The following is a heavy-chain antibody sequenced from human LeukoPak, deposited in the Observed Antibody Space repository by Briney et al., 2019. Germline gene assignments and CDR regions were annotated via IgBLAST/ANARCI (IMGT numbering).Heavy chain of an antibody. V-gene: IGHV5-51*01. CDR2: IYPGDSDT. CDR3: ARQFWGDYYDSSGYSNWFDP. D-gene: IGHD3-22*01. J-gene: IGHJ5*02. CDR1: GYSFTSYW. Sequence: GESLKISCKGSGYSFTSYWIGWVRQMPGKGLEWMGIIYPGDSDTRYSPSFQGQVTISADKSISTAYLQWSSLKASDTAMYYCARQFWGDYYDSSGYSNWFDPWGQGTLVTVSS.